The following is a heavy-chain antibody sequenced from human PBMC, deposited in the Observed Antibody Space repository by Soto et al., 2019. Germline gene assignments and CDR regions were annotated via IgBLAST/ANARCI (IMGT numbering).Heavy chain of an antibody. V-gene: IGHV4-30-4*08. D-gene: IGHD2-21*02. CDR2: IFFRGST. CDR3: ARVVTADDAFGV. Sequence: SETLSLTCSVSGGSISSGDYYWNWIRRPPGKGLEWIGNIFFRGSTHYNPSLESRLSMSVDTSRNQFSLRLTSVTAADTAVYYCARVVTADDAFGVWGQGTMVTVSS. CDR1: GGSISSGDYY. J-gene: IGHJ3*01.